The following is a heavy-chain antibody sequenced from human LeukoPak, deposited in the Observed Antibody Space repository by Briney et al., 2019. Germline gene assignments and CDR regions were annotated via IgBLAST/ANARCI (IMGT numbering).Heavy chain of an antibody. J-gene: IGHJ4*02. V-gene: IGHV4-34*01. CDR1: GGSFSGYY. CDR2: INHSGST. D-gene: IGHD1-1*01. CDR3: ARERTGTTDDRIDY. Sequence: SETLPLTCAVYGGSFSGYYWSWIRQPPGKGLEWIGEINHSGSTNYNPSLKSRVTISVDTSKNQFSLKLSSVTAADTAVYYCARERTGTTDDRIDYWGQGTLVTVSS.